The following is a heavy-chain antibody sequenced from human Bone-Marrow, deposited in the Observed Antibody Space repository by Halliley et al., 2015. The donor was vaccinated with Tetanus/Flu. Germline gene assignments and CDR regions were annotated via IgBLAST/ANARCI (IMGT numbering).Heavy chain of an antibody. V-gene: IGHV4-59*01. Sequence: TLSLTCTVSGGSIRGNYWNWIRQPPGKGLEWIGYLYYTGSTNYTYSLESRVTISADPSKNQFSLKMRPVTAADTAIYFCARGLGRRWFVPWGQGALVSVSS. D-gene: IGHD7-27*01. CDR1: GGSIRGNY. J-gene: IGHJ5*02. CDR3: ARGLGRRWFVP. CDR2: LYYTGST.